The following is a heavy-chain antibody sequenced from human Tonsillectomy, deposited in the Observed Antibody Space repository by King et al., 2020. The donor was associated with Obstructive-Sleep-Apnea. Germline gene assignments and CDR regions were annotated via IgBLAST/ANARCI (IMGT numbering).Heavy chain of an antibody. J-gene: IGHJ3*02. D-gene: IGHD1-26*01. CDR2: SRNKAKRYTT. CDR3: ARVYGGTSNAFDI. V-gene: IGHV3-72*01. CDR1: GFTFSDHY. Sequence: VQLVESGGGLVQPGGSLRLSCAASGFTFSDHYMDWVRQAPGKGREWVGRSRNKAKRYTTEYAASVRGRFTISRDDSKSSLFLQANSLKTEDTAVYYCARVYGGTSNAFDIWGQGTMVTVSS.